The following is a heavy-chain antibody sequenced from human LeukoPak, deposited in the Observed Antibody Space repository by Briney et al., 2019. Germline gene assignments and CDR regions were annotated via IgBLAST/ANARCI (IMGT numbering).Heavy chain of an antibody. CDR2: IDWNDDK. Sequence: SGPTLVNPTLTLTLTCTFSGFSLSTSGMRVSWIRQPPGKALEWHARIDWNDDKFCSTSLKTRLTISKDTSKNQVVLTMTNMDPVDTATYYCARTLIAVAEPFDYWGQGTLVTVSS. D-gene: IGHD6-19*01. V-gene: IGHV2-70*04. CDR1: GFSLSTSGMR. J-gene: IGHJ4*02. CDR3: ARTLIAVAEPFDY.